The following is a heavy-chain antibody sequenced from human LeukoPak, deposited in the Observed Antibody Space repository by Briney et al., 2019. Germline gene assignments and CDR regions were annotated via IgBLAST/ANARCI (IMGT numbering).Heavy chain of an antibody. CDR1: GFTFSSYG. CDR3: ARVRTPEIYGDYGAGGY. J-gene: IGHJ4*02. V-gene: IGHV3-30*03. Sequence: AGGSLRLSCAASGFTFSSYGMHWVRQAPGKGLEWVAVISYDGSNKYYADSVKGRFTISRDNSKNTLYLQMNSLRAEDTAVYYCARVRTPEIYGDYGAGGYWGQGTLVTVSS. D-gene: IGHD4-17*01. CDR2: ISYDGSNK.